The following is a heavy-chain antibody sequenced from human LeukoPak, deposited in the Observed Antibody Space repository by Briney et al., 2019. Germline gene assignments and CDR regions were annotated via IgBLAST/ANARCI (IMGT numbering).Heavy chain of an antibody. CDR3: ARARSDAMDV. Sequence: PSETLSLTCSVSGHSVSSGTYYWSWIPQPPGKGLEWIAYIYYSGSTNYNPSLKSRVTISIDTSKNQFSLNLSSVTAADTAVYYCARARSDAMDVWGKGTTVTVSS. V-gene: IGHV4-61*01. CDR1: GHSVSSGTYY. J-gene: IGHJ6*04. CDR2: IYYSGST.